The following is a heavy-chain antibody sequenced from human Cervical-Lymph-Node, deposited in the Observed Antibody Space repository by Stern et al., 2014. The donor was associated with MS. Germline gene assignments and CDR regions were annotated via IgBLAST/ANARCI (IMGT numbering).Heavy chain of an antibody. D-gene: IGHD5-12*01. CDR2: IYPGNFDS. V-gene: IGHV5-51*03. CDR1: GYSFTNSW. J-gene: IGHJ3*02. CDR3: ARLASYTGYDYDAFDI. Sequence: EVQLVESGADVKKPGESLKISCKASGYSFTNSWIGWARQMPGKGLEWMGIIYPGNFDSRYSPSFQGQVTISADRSISTAYLQWSSLKASDTAMYYCARLASYTGYDYDAFDIWGQGTMVTVSS.